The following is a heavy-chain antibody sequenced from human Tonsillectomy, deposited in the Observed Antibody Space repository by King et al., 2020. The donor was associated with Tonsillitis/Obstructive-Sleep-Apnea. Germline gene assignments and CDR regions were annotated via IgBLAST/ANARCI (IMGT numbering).Heavy chain of an antibody. CDR3: ASSPLGYCSSTSCYDNWFDP. V-gene: IGHV5-51*01. CDR1: GYSFTSYW. J-gene: IGHJ5*01. Sequence: VQLVESGAEVKKPGESLKISCKGSGYSFTSYWIGWVRQMPGKGLEWMGIIYPGDSDTRYSPSFQGQVTISADKSISTAYLQWSSLKASDTAMYYCASSPLGYCSSTSCYDNWFDPWGQGTLVTVSS. D-gene: IGHD2-2*01. CDR2: IYPGDSDT.